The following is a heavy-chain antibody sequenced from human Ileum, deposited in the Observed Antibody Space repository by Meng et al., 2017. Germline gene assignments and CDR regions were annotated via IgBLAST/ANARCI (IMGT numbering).Heavy chain of an antibody. D-gene: IGHD1-26*01. CDR2: IHHSGST. V-gene: IGHV4-4*02. Sequence: QVEEAGPGLMKASGTLSLTRAFSGGSSSTSDWWSWGRQPPGKGLEWIGEIHHSGSTNYNPSLKSRVTISVDKSKNQFSLKLNSVTAADTAVYYCAREWSGSYRHFDYWGQGTLVTVSS. CDR3: AREWSGSYRHFDY. J-gene: IGHJ4*02. CDR1: GGSSSTSDW.